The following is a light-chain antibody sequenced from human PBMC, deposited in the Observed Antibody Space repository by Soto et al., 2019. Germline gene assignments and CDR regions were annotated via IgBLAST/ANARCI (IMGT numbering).Light chain of an antibody. J-gene: IGKJ1*01. Sequence: DIQMTQSPSSLSASVGDRVTITCRASQSIRGYLNWYQQKPGKAPKLLIYKASTLKSGVPSRFSGSGSGTEFTLTISSLQPEDFATYYCQQANSYPWTFGQGTKVDIK. CDR1: QSIRGY. V-gene: IGKV1-39*01. CDR2: KAS. CDR3: QQANSYPWT.